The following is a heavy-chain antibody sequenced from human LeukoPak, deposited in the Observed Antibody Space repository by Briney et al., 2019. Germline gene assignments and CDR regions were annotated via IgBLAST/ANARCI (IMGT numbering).Heavy chain of an antibody. D-gene: IGHD5-12*01. CDR2: IYSGGNT. V-gene: IGHV3-53*01. CDR1: GFTVSSNY. J-gene: IGHJ4*02. CDR3: ARGVATIMS. Sequence: GGSLRLSCAASGFTVSSNYMSWVRQAPGKGLEWVSVIYSGGNTYYAGSVKGRFTISRDNAKNTLYLQMNSLRDEDTAVYYCARGVATIMSWGQGTLVTVSS.